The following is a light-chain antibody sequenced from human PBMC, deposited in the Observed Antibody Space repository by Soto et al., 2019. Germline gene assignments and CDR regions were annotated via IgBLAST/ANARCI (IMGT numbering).Light chain of an antibody. CDR1: RSDVGGYKH. CDR3: NSQRSSGTRV. V-gene: IGLV2-14*01. J-gene: IGLJ1*01. CDR2: EVS. Sequence: QSVLTQPASVSGSPGQSITISCTGTRSDVGGYKHVSWYQHHPGKAPKLMIYEVSNRPSGVSNRFSGSKSGYTASLTISGLQAEGEADYYCNSQRSSGTRVFGTGTKLTVL.